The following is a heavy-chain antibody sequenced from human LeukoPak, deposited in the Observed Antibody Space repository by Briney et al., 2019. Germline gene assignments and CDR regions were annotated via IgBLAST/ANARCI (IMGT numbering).Heavy chain of an antibody. D-gene: IGHD2-21*02. J-gene: IGHJ3*02. CDR3: ATTLHIVVVTWHAFDI. V-gene: IGHV1-2*02. CDR2: INPNSGGT. CDR1: GYTFTGYY. Sequence: ASVKVSCKASGYTFTGYYIHWVRQAPGQGLEWMGWINPNSGGTNYAPKFQGRVTMTRDTSISTAYMELSRLTFDDTTIYYCATTLHIVVVTWHAFDIWGQGTMVTVSS.